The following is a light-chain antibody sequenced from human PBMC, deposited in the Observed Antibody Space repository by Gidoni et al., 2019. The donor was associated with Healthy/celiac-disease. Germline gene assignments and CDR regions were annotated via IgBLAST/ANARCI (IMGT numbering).Light chain of an antibody. CDR1: SSNIGAGYD. J-gene: IGLJ3*02. CDR3: QSYDSRLSGYWV. CDR2: GNS. V-gene: IGLV1-40*01. Sequence: QSVLTQPPPVPGAPGQRVTISCTGSSSNIGAGYDVHWYQQLPGTAPKLLIYGNSNRPSGVPDRFSGSKSGTSASLAITGLQAEDEADYYCQSYDSRLSGYWVFGGGTKLTVL.